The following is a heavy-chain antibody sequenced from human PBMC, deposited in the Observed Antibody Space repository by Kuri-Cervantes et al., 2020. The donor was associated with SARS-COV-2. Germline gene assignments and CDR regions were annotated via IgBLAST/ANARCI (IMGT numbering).Heavy chain of an antibody. Sequence: GESLKISCAASGFTFSSYAMSWVRQAPGKGLEWVSAISGSGGSTYYADSVKGRFTISRDNSKNTLYLQMNSLRAADTAVYYCAKPEAAGPFYYGMDVWGQGTTVTVSS. D-gene: IGHD6-13*01. CDR1: GFTFSSYA. J-gene: IGHJ6*02. CDR2: ISGSGGST. CDR3: AKPEAAGPFYYGMDV. V-gene: IGHV3-23*01.